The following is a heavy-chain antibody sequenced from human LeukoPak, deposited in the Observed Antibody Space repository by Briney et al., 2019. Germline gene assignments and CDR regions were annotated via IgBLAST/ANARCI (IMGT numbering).Heavy chain of an antibody. CDR1: GYSISSGYY. CDR2: IYHSGST. Sequence: PSETLSLTCNVSGYSISSGYYWGWIRQPPGKGLEWIGSIYHSGSTYYNPSLKSRVTISVDTSKNQFSLKLSSVTAADTAVYYCARGSGMSSRFDYWGQGTLVTVSS. D-gene: IGHD3-10*01. CDR3: ARGSGMSSRFDY. V-gene: IGHV4-38-2*02. J-gene: IGHJ4*02.